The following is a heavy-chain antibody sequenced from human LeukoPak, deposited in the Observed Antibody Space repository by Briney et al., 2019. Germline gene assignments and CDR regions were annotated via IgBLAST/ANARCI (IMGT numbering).Heavy chain of an antibody. CDR1: GFTFSSYA. V-gene: IGHV3-30*14. J-gene: IGHJ4*02. CDR3: SLGPYGDY. Sequence: PGGSLRLSCAASGFTFSSYAMPWVRQAPGKGLEWVAVISYDGSNKYYADSVKGRFTISRDNSKNTLYLQMNSLRAEDTAVYYCSLGPYGDYWGQGTLVTVSS. CDR2: ISYDGSNK. D-gene: IGHD4-17*01.